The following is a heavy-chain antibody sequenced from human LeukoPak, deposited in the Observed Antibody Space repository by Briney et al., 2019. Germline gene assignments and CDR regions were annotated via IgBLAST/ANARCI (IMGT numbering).Heavy chain of an antibody. Sequence: GRSLSLSCAASGFTFDDYAMHWVRQAPGKGLEWVSGISWNSGSIDYADSVKGRFTISRDNAKNSLYLQMNSLRAEDTALYYCAKDKAYAFDIWGQGTMVTVSS. V-gene: IGHV3-9*01. CDR3: AKDKAYAFDI. J-gene: IGHJ3*02. CDR1: GFTFDDYA. CDR2: ISWNSGSI.